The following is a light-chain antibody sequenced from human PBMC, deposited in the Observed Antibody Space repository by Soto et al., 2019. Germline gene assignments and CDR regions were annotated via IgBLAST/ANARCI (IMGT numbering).Light chain of an antibody. J-gene: IGKJ2*01. CDR3: QQYGSSPPYT. CDR1: QSVSSSY. Sequence: EIVLTQSSGTLSLSPGERATLSCRASQSVSSSYLAWYQQKPGQAPRLLIYAASSRATGIPDRLSGSGSGTDFTLTISRLEPEDFAVYYCQQYGSSPPYTFGQGTKLEIK. CDR2: AAS. V-gene: IGKV3-20*01.